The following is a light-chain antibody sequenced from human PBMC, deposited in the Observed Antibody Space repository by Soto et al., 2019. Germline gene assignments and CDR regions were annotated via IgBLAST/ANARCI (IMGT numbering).Light chain of an antibody. CDR1: QSIGTF. CDR3: QPSHHNPRT. J-gene: IGKJ1*01. CDR2: SAS. V-gene: IGKV1-39*01. Sequence: DIQLTQSPSSLSASIGDRVTIPCRASQSIGTFLNWYQHKPGKAPKLLIYSASTLYTGVPSRFSGSGSGTDFTPTISSLQPDDIATYYCQPSHHNPRTFGQGTNVDIK.